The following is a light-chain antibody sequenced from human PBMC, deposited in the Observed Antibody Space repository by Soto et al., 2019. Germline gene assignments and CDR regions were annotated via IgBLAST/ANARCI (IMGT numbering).Light chain of an antibody. Sequence: QSVLTQPRSLSGSPGPSVTISCTGTISDVGGYNYVSWYQQHPGKAPKLMIYDVSKRPSGVPDRFSGSKSGNTASLTISGLQAEDEADYYCCSYAGSYSYVFRTGTKVTVL. CDR2: DVS. J-gene: IGLJ1*01. V-gene: IGLV2-11*01. CDR1: ISDVGGYNY. CDR3: CSYAGSYSYV.